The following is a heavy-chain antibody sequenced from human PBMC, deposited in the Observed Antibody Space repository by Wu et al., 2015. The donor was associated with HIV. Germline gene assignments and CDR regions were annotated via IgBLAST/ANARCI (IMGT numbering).Heavy chain of an antibody. J-gene: IGHJ3*02. CDR1: GYTFTGYY. CDR2: INPNSGGT. V-gene: IGHV1-2*02. Sequence: QVQLVQSGAEVKKPGASVKVSCKASGYTFTGYYMHWVRQAPGQGLEWMGWINPNSGGTNYAQKFQGRVTMTRDTSISTAYMELSRLRSDDTAVYYCARGYSSSWLASCWAFDIWGQGTMVTVSS. CDR3: ARGYSSSWLASCWAFDI. D-gene: IGHD6-13*01.